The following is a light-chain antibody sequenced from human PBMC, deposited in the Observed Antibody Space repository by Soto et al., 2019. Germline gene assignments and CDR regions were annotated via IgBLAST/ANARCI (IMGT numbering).Light chain of an antibody. V-gene: IGLV2-11*01. CDR3: CSYAGSYTLV. J-gene: IGLJ2*01. CDR1: SSDVGGYNY. Sequence: QSALTQPRSVSGSPGQSVTISCTGTSSDVGGYNYVSWYQQHPGKAPKLIIYDVSKRPSEVPDRFSGSKSGNTASLTISGLQAEDAADYFCCSYAGSYTLVFGGGTKLTVL. CDR2: DVS.